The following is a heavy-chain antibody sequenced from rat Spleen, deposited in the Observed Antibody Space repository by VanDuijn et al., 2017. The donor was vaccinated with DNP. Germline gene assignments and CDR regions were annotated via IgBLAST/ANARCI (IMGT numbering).Heavy chain of an antibody. CDR1: GFNFNDYW. CDR2: IIYDGSRT. D-gene: IGHD1-12*03. J-gene: IGHJ4*01. CDR3: TTEGIYYYDGYYHGYVMDA. Sequence: EVKLVESGGGLVQPGRSLKLSCAVSGFNFNDYWMDWVRQAPTKGLEWVATIIYDGSRTYYRDSVKGRFTISRDNAKSTLYLQMDSLRSEDTATYYCTTEGIYYYDGYYHGYVMDAWGQGASVTVSS. V-gene: IGHV5S10*01.